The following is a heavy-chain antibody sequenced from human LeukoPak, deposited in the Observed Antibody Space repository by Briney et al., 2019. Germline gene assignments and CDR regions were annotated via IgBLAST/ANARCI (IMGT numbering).Heavy chain of an antibody. CDR3: ARESSTRITMIVVVITGWFDP. CDR2: INPNSGGT. V-gene: IGHV1-2*02. CDR1: GYTFNHYY. Sequence: GASVNVSCKPSGYTFNHYYMHWVRQAPGQGLEWMGWINPNSGGTNYAQKFQGRVTMTRDTSISTAYMELSRLRSDDTAVYYCARESSTRITMIVVVITGWFDPWGQGTLVTVSS. D-gene: IGHD3-22*01. J-gene: IGHJ5*02.